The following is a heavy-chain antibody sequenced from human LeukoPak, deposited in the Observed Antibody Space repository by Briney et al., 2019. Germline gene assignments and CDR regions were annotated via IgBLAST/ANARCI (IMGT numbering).Heavy chain of an antibody. CDR1: GLTFSSAW. CDR3: ASGWSGSVFDY. CDR2: IKQDGSEK. Sequence: GSLRLSCAASGLTFSSAWMHWVRQTPGKGLEWVANIKQDGSEKYYVDSVKGRFTISRDNAKNSLYLQMNSLRAEDTAVYYCASGWSGSVFDYWGQGTLVTVSS. J-gene: IGHJ4*02. V-gene: IGHV3-7*01. D-gene: IGHD3-3*01.